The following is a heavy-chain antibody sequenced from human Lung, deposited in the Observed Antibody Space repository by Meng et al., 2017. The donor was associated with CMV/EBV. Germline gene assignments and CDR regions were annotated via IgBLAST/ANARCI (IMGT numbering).Heavy chain of an antibody. J-gene: IGHJ4*02. CDR1: GFSLSTSRMR. CDR3: ARMGYGYNYVDY. CDR2: IDWDDDK. D-gene: IGHD5-24*01. V-gene: IGHV2-70D*14. Sequence: SGXXLVXPTQTLTLTCTFSGFSLSTSRMRVSWIRQPPGKALEWLARIDWDDDKFYSTSLKTRLTISKDTSKNQVVLTMTNMDPVDTATYYCARMGYGYNYVDYWXQGTLVTVSS.